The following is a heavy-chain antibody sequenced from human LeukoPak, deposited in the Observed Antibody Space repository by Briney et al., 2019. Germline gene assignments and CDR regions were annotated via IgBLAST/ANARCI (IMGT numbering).Heavy chain of an antibody. Sequence: SETLSLTCTVSGGSISSHYWSWIRQPAGKGLERIGRIYSSGTTNNNPSLKSRVTMSIDTSKNQFSLKLSSVTAADTAVYFCARGGDGYTFDYWGQGTLVTVSS. CDR2: IYSSGTT. CDR1: GGSISSHY. D-gene: IGHD5-24*01. J-gene: IGHJ4*02. CDR3: ARGGDGYTFDY. V-gene: IGHV4-4*07.